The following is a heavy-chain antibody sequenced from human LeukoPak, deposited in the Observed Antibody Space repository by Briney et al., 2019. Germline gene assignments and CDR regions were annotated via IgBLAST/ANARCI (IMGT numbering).Heavy chain of an antibody. D-gene: IGHD6-19*01. V-gene: IGHV1-2*06. CDR1: GYTFIGYY. J-gene: IGHJ3*02. Sequence: GASVKVSCKASGYTFIGYYMHWVRQVPGQGLEWMGRINPESGATNYAQKFQGRVTMTRATSISTAYMELSRLRSDDTAVYYCASIFRSIAVAGLHPTTTSGAFDIWGQGTMVTVSS. CDR2: INPESGAT. CDR3: ASIFRSIAVAGLHPTTTSGAFDI.